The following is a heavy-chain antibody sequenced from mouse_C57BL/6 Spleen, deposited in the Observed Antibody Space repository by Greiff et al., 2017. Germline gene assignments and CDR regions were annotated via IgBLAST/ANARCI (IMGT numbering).Heavy chain of an antibody. J-gene: IGHJ3*01. Sequence: EVQLVESGGGLVQPGGSMKLSCAASGFTFSDAWMDWVRQSPEKGLEWVAEIRNKANNHATYYAESVKGRFTISRDDSKSSFYLQMNSLRAKDTGIYYCTRGYGSSYGAYWGQGTLVTVSA. CDR3: TRGYGSSYGAY. CDR2: IRNKANNHAT. D-gene: IGHD1-1*01. CDR1: GFTFSDAW. V-gene: IGHV6-6*01.